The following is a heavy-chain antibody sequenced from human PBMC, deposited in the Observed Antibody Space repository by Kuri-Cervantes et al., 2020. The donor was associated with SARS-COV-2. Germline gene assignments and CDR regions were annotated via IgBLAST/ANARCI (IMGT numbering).Heavy chain of an antibody. CDR1: GGSFSGYY. D-gene: IGHD3-16*01. CDR3: ARGGAEHYYYCMDV. CDR2: IYYSGST. Sequence: LRLSCAVYGGSFSGYYWSWIRQPPGKGLEWIGYIYYSGSTYYNPSLKSRVTIPVDTSKDQFSLKLSSVTAADTAVYYCARGGAEHYYYCMDVWGKGTTVTVSS. V-gene: IGHV4-30-4*08. J-gene: IGHJ6*03.